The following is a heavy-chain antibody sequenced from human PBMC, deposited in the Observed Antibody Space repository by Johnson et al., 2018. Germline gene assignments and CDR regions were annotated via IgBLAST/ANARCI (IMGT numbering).Heavy chain of an antibody. V-gene: IGHV5-51*01. CDR3: ARYDILTGYPNYYYYGMDV. D-gene: IGHD3-9*01. CDR1: GYSFTSYW. Sequence: VQLVESGAEVKKPGVSLKIACKGSGYSFTSYWIGWVRQMPGKGLEWMGIIYPGDSDTRYSPSFQGQVTISADKSISTAYLQWSSLKASDTAMYYCARYDILTGYPNYYYYGMDVWGQGTTVTVSS. CDR2: IYPGDSDT. J-gene: IGHJ6*02.